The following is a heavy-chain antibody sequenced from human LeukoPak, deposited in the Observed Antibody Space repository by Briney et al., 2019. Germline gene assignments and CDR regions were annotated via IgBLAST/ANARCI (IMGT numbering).Heavy chain of an antibody. CDR1: GFTFSSYG. Sequence: GGSLRLSCAASGFTFSSYGMHWVRQAPGKGLEWVSSISSSSSYIYYADSVKGRFTISRDNAKNSLYLQMNSLRAEDTAVYYCARVSDSSGYYDYWGQGTLVTVSS. CDR2: ISSSSSYI. CDR3: ARVSDSSGYYDY. D-gene: IGHD3-22*01. J-gene: IGHJ4*02. V-gene: IGHV3-21*01.